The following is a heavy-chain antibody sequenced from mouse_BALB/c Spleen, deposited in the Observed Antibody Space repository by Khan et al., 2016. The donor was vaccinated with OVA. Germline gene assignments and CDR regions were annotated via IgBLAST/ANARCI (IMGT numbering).Heavy chain of an antibody. CDR3: ARSTYRYAFVY. CDR2: IIYTGYT. D-gene: IGHD2-14*01. V-gene: IGHV3-8*02. J-gene: IGHJ3*01. CDR1: GDSITTGY. Sequence: EVQLQESGPSLVKPSQTLSLTCSVTGDSITTGYWNWIRKFPGNKLEYMGYIIYTGYTYYNPSLKSRISPTRHTSNNQYYLQLNSVTDEDTATYYCARSTYRYAFVYWGQGTLVTVSA.